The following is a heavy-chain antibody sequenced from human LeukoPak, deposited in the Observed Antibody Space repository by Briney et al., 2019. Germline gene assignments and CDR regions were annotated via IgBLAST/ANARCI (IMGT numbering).Heavy chain of an antibody. Sequence: GGSLRLSCAASGFTFSSYSMNWVRQAPGKGLEWVSYISSRSSNIYYADSVKSRFTISRDSAKNSLYLQMNSLRDEDTAVYYCARIPGGYYYAMDVWGQGTTVTVSS. V-gene: IGHV3-48*02. CDR3: ARIPGGYYYAMDV. D-gene: IGHD3-16*01. J-gene: IGHJ6*02. CDR2: ISSRSSNI. CDR1: GFTFSSYS.